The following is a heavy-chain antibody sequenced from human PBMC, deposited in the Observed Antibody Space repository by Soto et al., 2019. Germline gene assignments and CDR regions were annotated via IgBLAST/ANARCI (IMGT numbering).Heavy chain of an antibody. J-gene: IGHJ3*02. CDR3: ARPGIQKELMAKGAFDI. V-gene: IGHV4-39*01. D-gene: IGHD2-8*01. CDR1: GGSISSSSYY. Sequence: SETLSLTCTVSGGSISSSSYYWGWIRQPPGKGLEWIGSIYYSGSTYYNPSLKSRVTISVDTSKNQFSLKLSSVTAADTAVYYCARPGIQKELMAKGAFDIWGQGTMVTVSS. CDR2: IYYSGST.